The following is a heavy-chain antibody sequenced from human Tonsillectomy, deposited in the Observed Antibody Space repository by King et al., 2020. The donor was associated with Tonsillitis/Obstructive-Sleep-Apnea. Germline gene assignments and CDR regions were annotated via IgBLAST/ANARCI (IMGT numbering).Heavy chain of an antibody. J-gene: IGHJ5*02. D-gene: IGHD1-26*01. CDR1: GYSFTSYW. V-gene: IGHV5-51*01. CDR2: SYPGDSDT. Sequence: QLVQSGAEVKKPGESLKISCKGSGYSFTSYWIGWGRQMPGKGLEWMGISYPGDSDTRYTPTFQGQVTMSADKTNSTAYLQGSSLKASDTAMYYCARLGSSNADIWFDPWGQGTLVTVSS. CDR3: ARLGSSNADIWFDP.